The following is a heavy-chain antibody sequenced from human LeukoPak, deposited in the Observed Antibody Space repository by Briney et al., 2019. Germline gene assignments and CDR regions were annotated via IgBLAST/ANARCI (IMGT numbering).Heavy chain of an antibody. Sequence: PGGSLRLSCAASGFTFSSYAMSWVRQAPGMGLEWVSAISHSGDSAYYTDSVKGRFTISRDTSKNTLYLQMNSLRAEDTAVYYCAKADEAYYDFWSGYFAYWGQGTLVTVSP. CDR3: AKADEAYYDFWSGYFAY. D-gene: IGHD3-3*01. V-gene: IGHV3-23*01. CDR2: ISHSGDSA. J-gene: IGHJ4*02. CDR1: GFTFSSYA.